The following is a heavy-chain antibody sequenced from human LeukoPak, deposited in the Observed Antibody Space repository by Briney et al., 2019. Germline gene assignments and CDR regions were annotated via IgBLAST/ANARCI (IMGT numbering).Heavy chain of an antibody. J-gene: IGHJ4*02. CDR3: AKDYNSGWYLGSTDY. V-gene: IGHV3-30*04. D-gene: IGHD6-19*01. CDR2: ISYDGSNK. CDR1: GFTFSSYA. Sequence: GGSLRLSCAASGFTFSSYAMHWVRQAPGKGLEWVAVISYDGSNKYYADSVKGRFTISRDNSKNTLYLQMNSLRAEDTAVYYCAKDYNSGWYLGSTDYWGQGTLVTVSS.